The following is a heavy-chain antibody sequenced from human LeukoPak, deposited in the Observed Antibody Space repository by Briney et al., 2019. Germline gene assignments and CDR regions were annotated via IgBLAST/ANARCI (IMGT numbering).Heavy chain of an antibody. D-gene: IGHD3/OR15-3a*01. CDR3: ARQTGSGLFILP. J-gene: IGHJ4*02. Sequence: SETLSLTCAVYGGSFSGYYWSWIRQPPGKGLEWIGEINHSGSTNYNPSLKSRVTISVDTSMNQFSLKLSSVTAADTVVYYCARQTGSGLFILPGGQGTLVTVSS. CDR2: INHSGST. CDR1: GGSFSGYY. V-gene: IGHV4-34*01.